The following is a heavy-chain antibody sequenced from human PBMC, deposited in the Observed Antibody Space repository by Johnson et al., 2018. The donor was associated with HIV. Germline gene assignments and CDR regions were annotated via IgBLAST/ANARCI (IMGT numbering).Heavy chain of an antibody. CDR1: GFTFSSYG. CDR2: IRSDGSNK. J-gene: IGHJ3*02. Sequence: QVQLVESGGNVVQPGGSLRLSCAASGFTFSSYGMHWVRQAPGKGLEWVAFIRSDGSNKYYADSVKGRFTLSRDNSKNTLYLQMNSLRAEDTAVYYCAATYYYDSSGSRYPFDIWGQGTMVTVSS. V-gene: IGHV3-30*02. D-gene: IGHD3-22*01. CDR3: AATYYYDSSGSRYPFDI.